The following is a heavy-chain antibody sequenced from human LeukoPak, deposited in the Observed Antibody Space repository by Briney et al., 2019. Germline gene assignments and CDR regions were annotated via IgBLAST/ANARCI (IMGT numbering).Heavy chain of an antibody. V-gene: IGHV3-7*01. Sequence: PGGSLRLSCAASGFTFSSYWMSWIRQAPGKGLEWVANIKQDGSEKYYVDSVKGRFTISRDNAKNSLYLQMNSLRAEDTAVYYCARAADLYYFDYWGQGTLVTVSS. J-gene: IGHJ4*02. CDR2: IKQDGSEK. CDR1: GFTFSSYW. CDR3: ARAADLYYFDY.